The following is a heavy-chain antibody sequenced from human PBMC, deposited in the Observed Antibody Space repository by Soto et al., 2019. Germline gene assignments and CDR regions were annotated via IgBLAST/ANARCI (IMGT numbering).Heavy chain of an antibody. Sequence: GGSLRLSCAASGFTVSSYAMSWVRQAPGKGLEWVSAISGSGGSTYYADSVKGRFTISRDNSKNTLYLQMNSLRAEDTAVYYCAKGPAIAEFNWFDPWGQGTLVTVSS. D-gene: IGHD6-13*01. V-gene: IGHV3-23*01. CDR2: ISGSGGST. CDR3: AKGPAIAEFNWFDP. CDR1: GFTVSSYA. J-gene: IGHJ5*02.